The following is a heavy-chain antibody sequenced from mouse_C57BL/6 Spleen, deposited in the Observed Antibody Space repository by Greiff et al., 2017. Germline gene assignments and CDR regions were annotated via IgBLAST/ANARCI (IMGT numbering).Heavy chain of an antibody. V-gene: IGHV1-81*01. CDR3: ARQEGFTSSDY. D-gene: IGHD5-1*01. CDR1: GYTFTRYG. J-gene: IGHJ2*01. CDR2: IYPRSGNT. Sequence: VQLQQSGAELARPGASVKLSCKASGYTFTRYGISWVKQRPGQGLEWIGEIYPRSGNTYYNEKFKGKATLTADKSSSTAYMELRSLTSEDSAVYFCARQEGFTSSDYWGQGTTLTVSS.